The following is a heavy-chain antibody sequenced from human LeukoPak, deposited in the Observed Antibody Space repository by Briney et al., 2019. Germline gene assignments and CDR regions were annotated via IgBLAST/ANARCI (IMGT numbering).Heavy chain of an antibody. CDR1: GGPMSSYY. CDR2: IYYSGST. D-gene: IGHD5-24*01. V-gene: IGHV4-59*08. J-gene: IGHJ4*02. Sequence: SETLSLTCTVSGGPMSSYYWSWIRQPPGKGLEWIGYIYYSGSTKYNPSLKSRLTISVDTSKNQFSLKLSSVTAADTAVYYCARGARAGYNLEPFDYWGQGTLVTVSS. CDR3: ARGARAGYNLEPFDY.